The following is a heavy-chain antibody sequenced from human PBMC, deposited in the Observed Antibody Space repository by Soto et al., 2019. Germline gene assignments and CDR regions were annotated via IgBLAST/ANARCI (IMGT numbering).Heavy chain of an antibody. Sequence: EASVKVSCKASGYTFTSYAMHWVRQAPGQRLEWMGWINAGNGNTKYSQKFQGRVAITRDTSASTAYMELSSLRSEDTAVYYCARGPSITIFGNHYYYGMDVWGQGTTVTVSS. D-gene: IGHD3-9*01. V-gene: IGHV1-3*01. CDR3: ARGPSITIFGNHYYYGMDV. CDR2: INAGNGNT. CDR1: GYTFTSYA. J-gene: IGHJ6*02.